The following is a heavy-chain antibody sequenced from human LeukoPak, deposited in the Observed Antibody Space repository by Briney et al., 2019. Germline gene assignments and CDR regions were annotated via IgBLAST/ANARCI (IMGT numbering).Heavy chain of an antibody. J-gene: IGHJ6*02. CDR1: GFTFDDYA. Sequence: GRSLRLSCAASGFTFDDYAMHWVRQAPGKGLEWVSGVTWNSGSIGYADSVKGRFTISRDNDKNSPYLQMNSLRVEDTALYYCAKDIGSTPYYYYGMDVWGQGTTVTVSS. CDR3: AKDIGSTPYYYYGMDV. CDR2: VTWNSGSI. V-gene: IGHV3-9*01. D-gene: IGHD4-4*01.